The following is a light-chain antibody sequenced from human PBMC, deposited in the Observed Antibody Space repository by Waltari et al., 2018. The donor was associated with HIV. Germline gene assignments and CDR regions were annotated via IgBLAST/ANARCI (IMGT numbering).Light chain of an antibody. CDR3: QSYDSSLGGRV. V-gene: IGLV1-40*01. CDR2: SNR. J-gene: IGLJ3*02. CDR1: SISPGYE. Sequence: QPVLTQPPSVSGAPGHRVTIPCTGRSISPGYEVHWFQLFPGTPPKLLIYSNRYRPSGVPDRFSGSNSGNSASLAITGLQAEDESTYYCQSYDSSLGGRVFGGGTNVTVL.